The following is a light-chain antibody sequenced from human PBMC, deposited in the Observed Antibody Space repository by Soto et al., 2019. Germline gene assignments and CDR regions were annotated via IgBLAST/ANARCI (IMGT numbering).Light chain of an antibody. CDR1: QGISYY. Sequence: DFPMTQSPSSLSPSVGDRVTTTCRASQGISYYLNWYQQTPGKAPKFLIYAASSLQSGVPSRFSGSGSGTDFTLTISSLQPEDFATYYCQQSYSTPYTFGQGTKLEI. V-gene: IGKV1-39*01. CDR3: QQSYSTPYT. J-gene: IGKJ2*01. CDR2: AAS.